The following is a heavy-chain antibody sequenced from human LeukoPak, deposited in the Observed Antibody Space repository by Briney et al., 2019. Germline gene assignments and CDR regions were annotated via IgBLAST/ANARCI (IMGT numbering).Heavy chain of an antibody. V-gene: IGHV1-69*13. CDR3: ASGIRGYYSSTSCYGQYYYYGMDV. J-gene: IGHJ6*04. Sequence: GASVKVSCKASGGTFSSYAISWVRQAPGQGLEWMGGIIPIFGTANYAQKFQGRVTITADESTSTAYMELSSLRSEDTAVYYCASGIRGYYSSTSCYGQYYYYGMDVWGKGTTVTVSS. CDR1: GGTFSSYA. D-gene: IGHD2-2*01. CDR2: IIPIFGTA.